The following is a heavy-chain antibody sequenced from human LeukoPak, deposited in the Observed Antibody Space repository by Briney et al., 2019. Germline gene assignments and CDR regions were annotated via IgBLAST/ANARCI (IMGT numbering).Heavy chain of an antibody. D-gene: IGHD1-7*01. CDR3: AREGTTHAFDI. CDR2: IKQDGSEK. Sequence: GGSLRLSCAASGFTFSSYWMSWVRQAPGKGLEGVANIKQDGSEKYYVDSVKGRFTISRDNAKNSLYLQMNSLRAEDTAVYYCAREGTTHAFDIWGQGTMVTVSS. CDR1: GFTFSSYW. J-gene: IGHJ3*02. V-gene: IGHV3-7*01.